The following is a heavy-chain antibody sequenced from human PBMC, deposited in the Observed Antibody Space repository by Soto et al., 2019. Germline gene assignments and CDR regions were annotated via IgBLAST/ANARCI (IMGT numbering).Heavy chain of an antibody. J-gene: IGHJ4*02. CDR1: GFTVSNNY. V-gene: IGHV3-53*01. CDR3: VKDCRD. Sequence: PGGSLRLSCAASGFTVSNNYMTWVRQAPGKGLEWVSFIYSSGSTYYADSVKGRSTISRDNSKNTLYLQMNSLRAEDTAVYYCVKDCRDWGQGTLVTSPQ. CDR2: IYSSGST.